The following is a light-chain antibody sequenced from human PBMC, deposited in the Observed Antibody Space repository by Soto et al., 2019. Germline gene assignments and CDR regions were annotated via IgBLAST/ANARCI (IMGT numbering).Light chain of an antibody. CDR1: TGAVTSGYY. CDR3: LVYYGGAWV. CDR2: NTS. Sequence: QAVVTQEPSLTVSPGGTVTLTCTSSTGAVTSGYYPNWFQQKPGQAPRALIYNTSNKHSWTPARISGSLLGGKAALTLSGVQPEDEAEYYCLVYYGGAWVFGGGTKLTVL. V-gene: IGLV7-43*01. J-gene: IGLJ3*02.